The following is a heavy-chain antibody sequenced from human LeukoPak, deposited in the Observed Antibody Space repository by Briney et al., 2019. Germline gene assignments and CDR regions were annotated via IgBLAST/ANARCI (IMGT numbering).Heavy chain of an antibody. CDR2: IWYDGSKK. D-gene: IGHD4-17*01. Sequence: PGGSLRLSCAESGCTFSGYGMHWVRQAPGKGLEWVAVIWYDGSKKYHADPVKGRFTISRDYSKNTLYLQMNSLRAEDTAVYYCARWGGDYSAFDIWGQGTMVTVSS. CDR1: GCTFSGYG. V-gene: IGHV3-33*01. CDR3: ARWGGDYSAFDI. J-gene: IGHJ3*02.